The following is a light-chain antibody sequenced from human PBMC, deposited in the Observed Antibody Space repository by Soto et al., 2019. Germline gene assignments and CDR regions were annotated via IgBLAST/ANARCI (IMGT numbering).Light chain of an antibody. Sequence: EIVLTPSPGTLSLSPGERATLSCRASQSVADNYLAWYQQKPGQAPRLLIYAASRRATGIPDTFSGSGSGTDFTLTITRLEPEDVALYYCQQYGHSPRTFGQGTRVEIK. V-gene: IGKV3-20*01. J-gene: IGKJ1*01. CDR2: AAS. CDR1: QSVADNY. CDR3: QQYGHSPRT.